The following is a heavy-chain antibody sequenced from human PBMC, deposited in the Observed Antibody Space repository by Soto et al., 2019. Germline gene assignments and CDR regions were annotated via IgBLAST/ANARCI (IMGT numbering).Heavy chain of an antibody. CDR2: INHSGST. CDR1: GGSFSGYY. J-gene: IGHJ4*02. Sequence: PSETLSLTCAVYGGSFSGYYWSWIRQPPGKGLEWIGEINHSGSTNYNPSLKSRVTISVDTSKNQFSLNLSSVTAADTAVYYCARRVYSTGWYAYWGQGTLVTVS. D-gene: IGHD6-19*01. V-gene: IGHV4-34*01. CDR3: ARRVYSTGWYAY.